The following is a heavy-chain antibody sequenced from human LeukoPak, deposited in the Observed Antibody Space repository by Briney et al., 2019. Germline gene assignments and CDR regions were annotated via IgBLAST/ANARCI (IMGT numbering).Heavy chain of an antibody. CDR2: ISSSGSTI. CDR3: ARDLVLVTHGRNFDY. V-gene: IGHV3-48*03. CDR1: GFTFSSYE. Sequence: GGSLRLSCAASGFTFSSYEMNWVRQAPGKGLEWVSYISSSGSTIYYADSVKGRFTISRDNAKNSLYLQMNSLRAEDTAVYYYARDLVLVTHGRNFDYWGQGTLVTVSS. J-gene: IGHJ4*02. D-gene: IGHD3-9*01.